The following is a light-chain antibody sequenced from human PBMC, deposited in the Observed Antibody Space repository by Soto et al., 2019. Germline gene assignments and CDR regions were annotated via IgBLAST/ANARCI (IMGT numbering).Light chain of an antibody. Sequence: QSVLTQPPSASGTPGQKVTISCSGSSSNIESNYVYWYQQLPGTAPKLLIYRNNQRPSGVPDRFSGSKSGTSASLAISGLRSEDEADYYCAAWDDSLSGYVFGTGTKLNVL. J-gene: IGLJ1*01. V-gene: IGLV1-47*01. CDR2: RNN. CDR3: AAWDDSLSGYV. CDR1: SSNIESNY.